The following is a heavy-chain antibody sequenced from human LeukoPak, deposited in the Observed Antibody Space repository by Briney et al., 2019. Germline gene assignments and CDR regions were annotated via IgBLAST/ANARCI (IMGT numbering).Heavy chain of an antibody. D-gene: IGHD3-22*01. CDR3: ARARNNYDSSGYSALDQ. CDR2: TSDSGGTT. CDR1: GFTFSSYA. Sequence: PGGSLRLSCAVSGFTFSSYAMSWVRQAPGKGLEWVSATSDSGGTTYYADSVKGRFTISRDNSKNTLYLQMNSLRAEDTAVYYCARARNNYDSSGYSALDQWGQGTLVTVSS. J-gene: IGHJ4*02. V-gene: IGHV3-23*01.